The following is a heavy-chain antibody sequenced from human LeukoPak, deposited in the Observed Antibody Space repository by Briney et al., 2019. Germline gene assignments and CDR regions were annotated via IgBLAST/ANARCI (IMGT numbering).Heavy chain of an antibody. CDR2: IIPILGIA. J-gene: IGHJ1*01. V-gene: IGHV1-69*04. D-gene: IGHD3-10*01. CDR3: ASGYGSGSYYNIQH. CDR1: GGTFSSYA. Sequence: ASVKVSCKASGGTFSSYAVSWVRQAPGQGLEWVGRIIPILGIANYAQKFQGRVTITADKSTSTAYMELSSLRSEDTAVYYCASGYGSGSYYNIQHWGQGTLVTVSS.